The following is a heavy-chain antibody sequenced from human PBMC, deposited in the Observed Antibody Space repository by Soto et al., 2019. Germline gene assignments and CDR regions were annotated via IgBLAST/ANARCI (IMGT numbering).Heavy chain of an antibody. Sequence: SETVSLTCTVSGDSISSGDYYWSWIRQPPGKGLEWIGYIYSYGSTYYNPSLKSRVTMSVDTSKNQFSLKLTSVTAADTAVYYCARGYWGTTWDSWGQGALVTVSS. J-gene: IGHJ4*02. D-gene: IGHD3-10*01. CDR3: ARGYWGTTWDS. V-gene: IGHV4-30-4*01. CDR2: IYSYGST. CDR1: GDSISSGDYY.